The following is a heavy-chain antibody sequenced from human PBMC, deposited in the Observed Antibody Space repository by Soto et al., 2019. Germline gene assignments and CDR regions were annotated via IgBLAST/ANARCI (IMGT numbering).Heavy chain of an antibody. V-gene: IGHV4-31*03. Sequence: SETLSLTCTVSGGSISSGGYYWSWIRQHPGKGLEWIGYIYYSGSTYYNPSLKSRVTISVDTSKNQFSLKLSSVTAADTAVYYCARFYMVRGVMGAFDISGQGTMVTV. CDR1: GGSISSGGYY. CDR2: IYYSGST. D-gene: IGHD3-10*01. J-gene: IGHJ3*02. CDR3: ARFYMVRGVMGAFDI.